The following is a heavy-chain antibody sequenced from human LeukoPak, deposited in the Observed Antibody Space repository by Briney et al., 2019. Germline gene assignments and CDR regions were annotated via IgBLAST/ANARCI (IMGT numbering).Heavy chain of an antibody. CDR2: IYYSGST. Sequence: SETLSLTCTVSGGSISSYYWSWIRQPPGKGLEWIGYIYYSGSTNYNPSLKSRVTISVDTSKNQFSLKLSSVTAADTAVYYCARQGRGYYYYFDYWGQGTLVTVSS. V-gene: IGHV4-59*08. J-gene: IGHJ4*02. CDR3: ARQGRGYYYYFDY. CDR1: GGSISSYY. D-gene: IGHD3-22*01.